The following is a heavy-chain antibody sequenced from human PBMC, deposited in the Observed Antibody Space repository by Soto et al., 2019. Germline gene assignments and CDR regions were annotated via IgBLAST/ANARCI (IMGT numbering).Heavy chain of an antibody. J-gene: IGHJ4*02. CDR1: GFIFSNYA. V-gene: IGHV3-30*01. CDR3: ARRSYYYTGSFDY. D-gene: IGHD3-3*01. CDR2: MSFDGNNE. Sequence: QVQLVKSGGGVVQSGRPLRLSCAASGFIFSNYAFHWVRQAPGKGLEWVALMSFDGNNEYYADSVKGRFTISRDNSKNTVYLQMNSLRADDTAVYYCARRSYYYTGSFDYWGKGTLVTV.